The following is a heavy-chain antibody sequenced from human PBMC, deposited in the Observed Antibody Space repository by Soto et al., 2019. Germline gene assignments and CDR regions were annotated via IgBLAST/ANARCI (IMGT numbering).Heavy chain of an antibody. CDR3: ARHHYGYFDY. J-gene: IGHJ4*02. V-gene: IGHV3-11*01. CDR1: GFTVSSNY. CDR2: ITSSGSTI. D-gene: IGHD3-10*01. Sequence: PGGSLRLSCAASGFTVSSNYMSWVRQAPGKGLEWVSCITSSGSTIYYADSVKGRFTISRDNAKSSVYLQMSSLRAEDTAMYYCARHHYGYFDYWGQGTPVTVSS.